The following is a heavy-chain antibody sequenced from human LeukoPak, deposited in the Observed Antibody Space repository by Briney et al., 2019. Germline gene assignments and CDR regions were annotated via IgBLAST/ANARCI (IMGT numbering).Heavy chain of an antibody. Sequence: SVKVSCKASGGTFSSYAISWVRQAPGQGLEWMGRIIPILGIANYAQKFQGRVTITADESTSTAYMELSSLRSEDTAVYYCASFFRRFDPWGQGTLVTVSS. V-gene: IGHV1-69*04. D-gene: IGHD1-14*01. J-gene: IGHJ5*02. CDR2: IIPILGIA. CDR1: GGTFSSYA. CDR3: ASFFRRFDP.